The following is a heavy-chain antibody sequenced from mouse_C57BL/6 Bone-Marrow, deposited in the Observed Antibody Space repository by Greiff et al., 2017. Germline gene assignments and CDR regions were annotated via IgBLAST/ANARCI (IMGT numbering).Heavy chain of an antibody. D-gene: IGHD2-1*01. CDR3: TTSSYGNLYFDY. CDR2: IDPENGDT. V-gene: IGHV14-4*01. Sequence: EVQLVESGAELVRPGASVKLSCTASGFNIKDDYMHWVKQRPEQGLEWIGWIDPENGDTEYASKFQGKATITADTSSIAAYLQLSSLTSEDTAVYYCTTSSYGNLYFDYWGQGTTLTVSS. CDR1: GFNIKDDY. J-gene: IGHJ2*01.